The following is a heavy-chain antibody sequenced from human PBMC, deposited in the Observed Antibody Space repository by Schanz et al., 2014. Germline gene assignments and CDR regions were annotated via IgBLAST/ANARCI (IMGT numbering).Heavy chain of an antibody. J-gene: IGHJ4*02. V-gene: IGHV3-30*09. CDR1: GFTFSRHA. D-gene: IGHD5-12*01. CDR2: ITYDGSNK. CDR3: AKGLGGIYIPLEN. Sequence: VQLVESGGGLVQPGRSLRLSCAASGFTFSRHAMHWVRQAAGKGLEWVAAITYDGSNKYYAESVKGRFAISRDNSKDTLYLQMNSLRAEDTAVYYCAKGLGGIYIPLENWGQGTLVTVSS.